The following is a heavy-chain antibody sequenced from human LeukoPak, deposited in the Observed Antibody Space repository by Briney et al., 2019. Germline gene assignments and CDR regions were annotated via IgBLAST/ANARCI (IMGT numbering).Heavy chain of an antibody. CDR3: ARDKGRAALDY. V-gene: IGHV3-9*01. CDR1: GFTFDDYA. Sequence: AGRSLRLSCAASGFTFDDYAMHWVRQAPGKGLEWVSGISWNSSNIDYADSVKGRFTISRDNAKNSLYLQMNSLRAEDTAVYYCARDKGRAALDYWGQGTLVTVSS. CDR2: ISWNSSNI. J-gene: IGHJ4*02.